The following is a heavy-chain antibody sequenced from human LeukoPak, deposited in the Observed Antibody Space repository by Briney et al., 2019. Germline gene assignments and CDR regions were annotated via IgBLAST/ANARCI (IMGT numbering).Heavy chain of an antibody. CDR3: ARVGVGAVRDAFDI. V-gene: IGHV4-39*07. J-gene: IGHJ3*02. CDR1: GGSISSSSYY. D-gene: IGHD1-26*01. CDR2: IYYSGST. Sequence: PSETLSLTCTVSGGSISSSSYYWGWIRQPPGKGLEWIGSIYYSGSTYYNPSLKSRVTISVDTSKNQFSLKLSSVTAADTAVYYCARVGVGAVRDAFDIWGQGTTVTVSS.